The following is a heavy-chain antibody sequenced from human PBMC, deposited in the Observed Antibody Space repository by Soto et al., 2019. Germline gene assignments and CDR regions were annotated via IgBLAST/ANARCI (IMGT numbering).Heavy chain of an antibody. J-gene: IGHJ4*02. Sequence: QGLLIQSGAEVRRPGAAVKISCTASENTFTNFLFHLVRQAPGRSLEWLGMVNPTFGVTKYEQIVQGRLIMTGDTSTSTLFLEVRGLTSNDTALYFCARVTYGDYKFLDSWGQGTLVTVSS. V-gene: IGHV1-46*01. CDR1: ENTFTNFL. D-gene: IGHD4-17*01. CDR3: ARVTYGDYKFLDS. CDR2: VNPTFGVT.